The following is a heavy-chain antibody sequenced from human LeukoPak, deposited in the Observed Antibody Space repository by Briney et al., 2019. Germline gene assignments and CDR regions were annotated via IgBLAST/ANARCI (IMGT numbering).Heavy chain of an antibody. D-gene: IGHD5-24*01. CDR1: GFTFSSYG. J-gene: IGHJ4*02. CDR3: ARGGYKVDY. Sequence: GGSLRLSCAASGFTFSSYGMHWVRQAPGKGLEWVAVISYDGSNKYYADSVKGRFTISRDNSKNTLYLQMNSLRAEDTAVYYCARGGYKVDYWGQGTLVTVSS. V-gene: IGHV3-30*03. CDR2: ISYDGSNK.